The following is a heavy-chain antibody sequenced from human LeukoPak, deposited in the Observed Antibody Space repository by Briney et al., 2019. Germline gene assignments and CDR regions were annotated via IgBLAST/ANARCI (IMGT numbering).Heavy chain of an antibody. CDR2: IYWNSGLI. CDR1: GFNFDDNA. D-gene: IGHD3-10*01. CDR3: VKDRSRGFRTVANILDI. Sequence: PGGSLRLSCAASGFNFDDNAVHWVRQFPGKGLQWVSGIYWNSGLIGYADSVKGRFTISRNNAKNTVYLQINSLTSEDTALYYCVKDRSRGFRTVANILDIWGQGIRVIVSS. J-gene: IGHJ4*02. V-gene: IGHV3-9*01.